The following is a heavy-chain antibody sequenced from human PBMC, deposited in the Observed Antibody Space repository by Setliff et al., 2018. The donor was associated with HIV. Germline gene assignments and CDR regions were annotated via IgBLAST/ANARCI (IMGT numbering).Heavy chain of an antibody. CDR1: GGSFSDYY. J-gene: IGHJ5*02. CDR3: ARGGRSLAAQTWFDP. V-gene: IGHV4-34*01. Sequence: PSETLSLTCAVYGGSFSDYYWSWIRQPPGKGLEWIGEINHSGSTNYNPSLKSQVTISVDTSKNQFSLKLSSVTAADTAVYYCARGGRSLAAQTWFDPWGQGTLVTVSS. D-gene: IGHD6-6*01. CDR2: INHSGST.